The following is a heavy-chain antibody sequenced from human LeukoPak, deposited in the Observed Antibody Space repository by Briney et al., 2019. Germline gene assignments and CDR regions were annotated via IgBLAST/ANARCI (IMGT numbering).Heavy chain of an antibody. CDR1: GCTFTSYG. Sequence: GASVKVSCKASGCTFTSYGISWVRQAPGQGLEWMGWISAYNGNTNYAQKLQGRVTMTTGTSTSTAYMELRSLRSDDTAVYYCARVYCTNGVCWYYFDYWGQGTLVTVSS. V-gene: IGHV1-18*01. J-gene: IGHJ4*02. CDR3: ARVYCTNGVCWYYFDY. D-gene: IGHD2-8*01. CDR2: ISAYNGNT.